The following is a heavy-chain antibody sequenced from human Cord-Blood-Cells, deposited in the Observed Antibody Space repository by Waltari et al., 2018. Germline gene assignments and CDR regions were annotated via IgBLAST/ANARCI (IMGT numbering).Heavy chain of an antibody. Sequence: QVQLVESGGGVVQPGRSLRLSCAASGFTFSSYGMPWVRQAPGKGLEWVAVIWYDGSNKYYADSVKGRFTISRDNSKNTLYLQMNSLRAEDTAVYYCARDGNWNYYYYGMDVWGQGTTVTVSS. CDR1: GFTFSSYG. CDR2: IWYDGSNK. CDR3: ARDGNWNYYYYGMDV. D-gene: IGHD1-20*01. V-gene: IGHV3-33*01. J-gene: IGHJ6*02.